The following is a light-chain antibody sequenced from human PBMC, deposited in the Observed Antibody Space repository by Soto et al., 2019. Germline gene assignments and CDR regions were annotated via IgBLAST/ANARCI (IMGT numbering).Light chain of an antibody. CDR2: DVS. V-gene: IGLV2-14*01. CDR1: SSDVGDYNY. CDR3: GSYASSSTLYV. J-gene: IGLJ1*01. Sequence: QSALTQPASVSGSPGQSITISCTGTSSDVGDYNYVSWYQQHSGKAPKLMIYDVSNRPSGVSNRFSGSKSGNTASLTISGLQAEDEADYYCGSYASSSTLYVFGTWTKLTVL.